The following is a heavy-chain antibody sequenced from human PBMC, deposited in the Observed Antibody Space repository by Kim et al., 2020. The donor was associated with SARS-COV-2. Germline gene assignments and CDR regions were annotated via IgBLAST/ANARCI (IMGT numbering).Heavy chain of an antibody. V-gene: IGHV3-33*08. J-gene: IGHJ6*01. Sequence: GGSLRLSCAASGFTFSSYGMHWVRQAPGKGLEWVAVIWYDGSNKYYADSVKGRFTISRDNSKNTLYLQMNSLRAEDTAVYYCARDHVESPSSGWYSYYYYNYGMDVWGHGTTCTVSS. CDR2: IWYDGSNK. D-gene: IGHD6-19*01. CDR3: ARDHVESPSSGWYSYYYYNYGMDV. CDR1: GFTFSSYG.